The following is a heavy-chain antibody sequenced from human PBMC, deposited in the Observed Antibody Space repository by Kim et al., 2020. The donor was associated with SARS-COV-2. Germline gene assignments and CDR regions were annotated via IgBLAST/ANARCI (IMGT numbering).Heavy chain of an antibody. J-gene: IGHJ5*02. D-gene: IGHD6-6*01. Sequence: GGSLRLSCAASGFTFSRYGMHWVRKAPGKGLEWVSLRPYDGRNKYYADSLKGRCTISRDNSMNTLYLQMNSLRAEDTAVYYCTTREALHWFGPWGQGTLV. CDR3: TTREALHWFGP. V-gene: IGHV3-30*03. CDR2: RPYDGRNK. CDR1: GFTFSRYG.